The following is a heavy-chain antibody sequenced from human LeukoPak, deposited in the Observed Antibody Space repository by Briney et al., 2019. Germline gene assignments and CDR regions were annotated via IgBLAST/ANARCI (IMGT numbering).Heavy chain of an antibody. V-gene: IGHV1-69*13. J-gene: IGHJ4*02. D-gene: IGHD6-13*01. CDR2: IIPFFGTA. Sequence: SVKVSCKASGGTFSSYAISWVRQARGQGLEWMGGIIPFFGTAHYAQKFQGRVTITADESTSTAYMELSSLRSEDTAVYYCARCIAAAGTLDYWGQGTLVTVSS. CDR3: ARCIAAAGTLDY. CDR1: GGTFSSYA.